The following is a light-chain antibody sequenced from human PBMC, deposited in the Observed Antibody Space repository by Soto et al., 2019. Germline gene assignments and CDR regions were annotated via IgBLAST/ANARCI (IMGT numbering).Light chain of an antibody. CDR1: SSDVGNYNY. J-gene: IGLJ3*02. Sequence: QPVLTQPRSVSGSPGQSVTISCTGTSSDVGNYNYVSWYQQHPGKAPKVMIYDVTKRPSGVPDRFSGSKSGITASLTISGLQADDEADYYCCSYPGSHTWVFGGGTKVTVL. CDR2: DVT. CDR3: CSYPGSHTWV. V-gene: IGLV2-11*01.